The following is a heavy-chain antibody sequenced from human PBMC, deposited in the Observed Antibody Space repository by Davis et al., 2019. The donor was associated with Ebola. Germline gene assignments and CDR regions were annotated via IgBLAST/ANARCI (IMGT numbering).Heavy chain of an antibody. J-gene: IGHJ4*02. CDR2: IWYDGSNK. CDR3: ARVEGGGYCSGGSCYSHYYFDY. V-gene: IGHV3-33*08. D-gene: IGHD2-15*01. CDR1: GFTFSSYG. Sequence: GESLKISCAASGFTFSSYGMHWVRQAPGKGLAWVAVIWYDGSNKYYADSVKGRFTISRDNSKNTLYLQMNSLRAEDTAVYYCARVEGGGYCSGGSCYSHYYFDYWGQETLVTVSS.